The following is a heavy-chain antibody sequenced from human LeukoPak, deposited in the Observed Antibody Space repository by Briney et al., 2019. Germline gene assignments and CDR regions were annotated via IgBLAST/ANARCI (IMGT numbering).Heavy chain of an antibody. V-gene: IGHV3-53*01. CDR1: GGSISSSNW. D-gene: IGHD2-21*01. CDR2: IYSGGST. Sequence: PSGTLSLTCAVSGGSISSSNWWSWVRQPPGKGLEWVSDIYSGGSTYYADSVKGRFTISRDNSKNTLYLQMNSLRAEDTAVYYCTRGGGGSFPHYWGQGTLVTVSS. J-gene: IGHJ4*02. CDR3: TRGGGGSFPHY.